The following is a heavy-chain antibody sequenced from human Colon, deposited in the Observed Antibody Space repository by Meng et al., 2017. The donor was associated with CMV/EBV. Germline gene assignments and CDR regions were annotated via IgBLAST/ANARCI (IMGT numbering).Heavy chain of an antibody. CDR2: INHSGST. D-gene: IGHD3-22*01. V-gene: IGHV4-34*01. Sequence: YGGSFSGYYWTSIRQPPGKGLEWIGEINHSGSTNYHPSLKSRVTISVDTSKNQFSLKLSSVTAADTAVYYCARRSSGYKSRYNWFDPWGQGTLVTVSS. CDR1: GGSFSGYY. CDR3: ARRSSGYKSRYNWFDP. J-gene: IGHJ5*02.